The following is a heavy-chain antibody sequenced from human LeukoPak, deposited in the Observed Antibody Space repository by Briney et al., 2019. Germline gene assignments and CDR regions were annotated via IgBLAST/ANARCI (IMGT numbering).Heavy chain of an antibody. CDR3: ARDDYGDYDAFDI. J-gene: IGHJ3*02. CDR2: IIPIFGTA. CDR1: GGTFSSYA. D-gene: IGHD4-17*01. V-gene: IGHV1-69*01. Sequence: SVKVSCKASGGTFSSYAISWVRQAPGQGLEWMGGIIPIFGTANYAQKFQGRVTITADESTSTAYMELSSLRSDDTAVYYCARDDYGDYDAFDIWGQGTMVTVSS.